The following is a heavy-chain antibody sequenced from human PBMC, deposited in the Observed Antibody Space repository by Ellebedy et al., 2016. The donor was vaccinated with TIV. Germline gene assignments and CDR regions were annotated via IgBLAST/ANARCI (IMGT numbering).Heavy chain of an antibody. D-gene: IGHD3-16*02. CDR2: IKQDGSET. J-gene: IGHJ4*02. CDR1: GFTFSNYW. V-gene: IGHV3-7*03. Sequence: LSLTCAASGFTFSNYWMSWVRQAPGKGLEWVANIKQDGSETYYVDSVKGRFTISRDNAKNSLYLQMNSLRAEDTAVYYCASDGDYVWGSHRLRVAARGDYWGQGTLVTVSP. CDR3: ASDGDYVWGSHRLRVAARGDY.